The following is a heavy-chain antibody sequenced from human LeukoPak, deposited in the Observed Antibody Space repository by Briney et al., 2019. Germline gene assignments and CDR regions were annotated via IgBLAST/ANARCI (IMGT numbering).Heavy chain of an antibody. CDR2: ISWNSGII. Sequence: GRSLRLSCAASGFTFDDYAMHWVRQAPGKGLEWVSGISWNSGIIGYADSVKGRFTISRDNARNSLYLQMNSLRADDTALYYCARGSGYSPLFDCWGQGTLVTVSS. V-gene: IGHV3-9*01. D-gene: IGHD3-22*01. J-gene: IGHJ4*02. CDR3: ARGSGYSPLFDC. CDR1: GFTFDDYA.